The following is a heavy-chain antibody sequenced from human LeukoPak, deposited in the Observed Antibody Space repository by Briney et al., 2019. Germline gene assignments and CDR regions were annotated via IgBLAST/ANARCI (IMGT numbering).Heavy chain of an antibody. J-gene: IGHJ4*02. CDR1: GFTFSSYG. CDR3: AKDLFKAAAPDY. CDR2: ISYDGSNK. V-gene: IGHV3-30*18. Sequence: GGSLRLSCAASGFTFSSYGMHWVRQAPGKGLEWVAVISYDGSNKYYADSVKGRFTISRDNSKNTLYLQMNSLRAEDTAVYYCAKDLFKAAAPDYWGQGTLVTVSS. D-gene: IGHD6-13*01.